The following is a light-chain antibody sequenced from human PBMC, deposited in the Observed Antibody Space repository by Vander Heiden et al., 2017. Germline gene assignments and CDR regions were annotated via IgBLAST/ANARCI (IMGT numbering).Light chain of an antibody. CDR1: RSILYNSNNKNY. V-gene: IGKV4-1*01. CDR2: WAS. Sequence: DIVMTQSTDSLAVSLGERATIDCKSSRSILYNSNNKNYLAWYQQKPGQPPKLLIYWASTRESGVPDRFSGSGSGTDFTLTISSLQAEDVAVYYCQQYYSSPQTFGQGTKLEIK. J-gene: IGKJ2*01. CDR3: QQYYSSPQT.